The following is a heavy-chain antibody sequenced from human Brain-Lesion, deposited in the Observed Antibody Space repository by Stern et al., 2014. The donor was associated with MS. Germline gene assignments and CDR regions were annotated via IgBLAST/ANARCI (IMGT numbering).Heavy chain of an antibody. V-gene: IGHV3-30*18. Sequence: LVESGGGVVQPGRPLRLSCVASGFTFGSCAMHWVRQAPGKGLAWVAGVSYDGSNKYYADSVKGRFTISRDNSQNPLYMQMSSLRPEDTAVYYCAKDRQYLTYFFDHWGQGSLVTVSS. CDR3: AKDRQYLTYFFDH. D-gene: IGHD2/OR15-2a*01. CDR1: GFTFGSCA. J-gene: IGHJ5*02. CDR2: VSYDGSNK.